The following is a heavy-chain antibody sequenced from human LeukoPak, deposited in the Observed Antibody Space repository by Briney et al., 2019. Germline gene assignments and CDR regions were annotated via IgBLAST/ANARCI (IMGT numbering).Heavy chain of an antibody. CDR3: AHWNYKHGGGFDI. D-gene: IGHD1-7*01. Sequence: PGVSLRFYCVGSTFAFIFSNYGRNWVRQAPGKVLEWLTFIRYNGTKKYYADSVNGRFTISRDKSKNNLYLQMNNLTAEDTAVYYCAHWNYKHGGGFDIWGQGTKVTVPS. J-gene: IGHJ3*02. CDR1: AFIFSNYG. V-gene: IGHV3-30*02. CDR2: IRYNGTKK.